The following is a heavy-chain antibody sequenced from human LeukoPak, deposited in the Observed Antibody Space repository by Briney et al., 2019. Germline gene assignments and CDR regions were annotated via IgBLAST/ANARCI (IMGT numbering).Heavy chain of an antibody. CDR1: GGSISSGGYS. D-gene: IGHD4-23*01. CDR3: ATTVVTPGAFDI. Sequence: SETLPPTCAVSGGSISSGGYSWSWIRQPPGKGLEWIGYIYHSGSTYYNPSLKSRVTISVDRSKNQFSLKLSSVTAADTAVYYCATTVVTPGAFDIWGQGTMVTVSS. V-gene: IGHV4-30-2*01. CDR2: IYHSGST. J-gene: IGHJ3*02.